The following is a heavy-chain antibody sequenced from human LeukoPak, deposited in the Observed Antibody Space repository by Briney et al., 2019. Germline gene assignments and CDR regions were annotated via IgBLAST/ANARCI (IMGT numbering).Heavy chain of an antibody. D-gene: IGHD5-18*01. Sequence: PSETLSLTCTVSGGSISSYYWSWIRQPPGKGLEWIGYIYYSGSTNYNPSLKSRVTMSVDTSKNQFSLKLSSVTAADTAVYYCARHTAMVHRIDPWGQGTLVTVSS. V-gene: IGHV4-59*08. CDR1: GGSISSYY. CDR2: IYYSGST. J-gene: IGHJ5*02. CDR3: ARHTAMVHRIDP.